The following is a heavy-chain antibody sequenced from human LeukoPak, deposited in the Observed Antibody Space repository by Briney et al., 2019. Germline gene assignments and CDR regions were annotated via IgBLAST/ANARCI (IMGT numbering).Heavy chain of an antibody. Sequence: ASVKVSCKASGYTFTSYDINWVRQATGQGLEWMGWMNPNSGNTGYAQKFQGRVTMTRNTSISTAYMELSSLRSEDTAVYYCARILAVAGTGYYYYGMDVLGQGTTVTVSS. CDR3: ARILAVAGTGYYYYGMDV. CDR2: MNPNSGNT. D-gene: IGHD6-19*01. J-gene: IGHJ6*02. CDR1: GYTFTSYD. V-gene: IGHV1-8*01.